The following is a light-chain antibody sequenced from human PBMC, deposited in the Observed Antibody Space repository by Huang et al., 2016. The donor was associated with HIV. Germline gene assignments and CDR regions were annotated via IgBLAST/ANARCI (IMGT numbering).Light chain of an antibody. J-gene: IGKJ1*01. CDR3: QQYNNWPGT. CDR2: GAS. V-gene: IGKV3-15*01. CDR1: QSVSSN. Sequence: PATLSVSPGERATLSCRASQSVSSNLAWYQQKPGQAPRLLIYGASTRATGIPARFSGSGSGTEFTLTISSLQSEDFAVYYCQQYNNWPGTFGQGTKVEIK.